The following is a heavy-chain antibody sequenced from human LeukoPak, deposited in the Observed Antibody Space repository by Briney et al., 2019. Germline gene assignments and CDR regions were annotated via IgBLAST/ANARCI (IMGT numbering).Heavy chain of an antibody. V-gene: IGHV3-48*03. J-gene: IGHJ4*02. Sequence: PGGSLRLSCVASGFTFSSYEMEWVRQAPGKGLEWVSCISSSGFTIYYADSVKGRFTISRDNAKNSQYLQMSSLRVEDTALYYCARAQTYGDSRLLLDYWGQGTLVTVSS. CDR3: ARAQTYGDSRLLLDY. CDR1: GFTFSSYE. D-gene: IGHD4-17*01. CDR2: ISSSGFTI.